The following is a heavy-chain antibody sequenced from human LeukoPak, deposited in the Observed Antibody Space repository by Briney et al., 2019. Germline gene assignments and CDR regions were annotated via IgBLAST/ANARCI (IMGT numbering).Heavy chain of an antibody. CDR3: ATDRFGEPTK. J-gene: IGHJ4*02. D-gene: IGHD3-16*01. Sequence: PGGSLRLSCVASGFTVSSNYTSWVRQAPGKGLEWVSVLYSGGNTYYADSVRGRFTISSDKSKKTLFLQMNSLKVEDTAVYYCATDRFGEPTKWGQGTLVTVSS. CDR2: LYSGGNT. V-gene: IGHV3-53*01. CDR1: GFTVSSNY.